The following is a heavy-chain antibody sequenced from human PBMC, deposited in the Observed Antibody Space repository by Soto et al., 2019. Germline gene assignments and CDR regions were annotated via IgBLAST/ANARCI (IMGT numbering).Heavy chain of an antibody. Sequence: GGSLRLSCEASGFSFSPYGMNWVRQAPGRGLEWISYISSTSTTMYYSDSVKGRCAISRDDARNSLSLEMNYLRDDDTAVYYCATDWSAIPYVLAVWGQGTTVTVSS. CDR1: GFSFSPYG. J-gene: IGHJ6*02. CDR3: ATDWSAIPYVLAV. D-gene: IGHD3-3*01. V-gene: IGHV3-48*02. CDR2: ISSTSTTM.